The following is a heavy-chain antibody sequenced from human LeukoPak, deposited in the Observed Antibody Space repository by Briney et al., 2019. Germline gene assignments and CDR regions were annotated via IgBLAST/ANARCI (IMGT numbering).Heavy chain of an antibody. Sequence: SETLSLTCIVSGDSINNYYWSWIRQPAGKGLEWIGRIYASGSTNYNPSLKSRVTMSVDTSKSQFSLRLSSVTAADTAVYYCAREAAAGTSYFDSWGQGTLVTVSS. V-gene: IGHV4-4*07. CDR3: AREAAAGTSYFDS. CDR2: IYASGST. J-gene: IGHJ4*02. CDR1: GDSINNYY. D-gene: IGHD6-13*01.